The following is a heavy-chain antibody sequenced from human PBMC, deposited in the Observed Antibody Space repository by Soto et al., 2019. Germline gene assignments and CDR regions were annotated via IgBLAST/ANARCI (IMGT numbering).Heavy chain of an antibody. D-gene: IGHD6-13*01. CDR2: INWNGGSI. CDR1: GLTFSSYS. CDR3: ARDLSITAEPFDC. V-gene: IGHV3-20*04. Sequence: GGSLRLSCAASGLTFSSYSMSWVRQGPGKGLEWVATINWNGGSIGYADSVKGRFTISRDNAKNSLYLQMNSLRAEDTASYYCARDLSITAEPFDCWGQGTLVTVSS. J-gene: IGHJ4*02.